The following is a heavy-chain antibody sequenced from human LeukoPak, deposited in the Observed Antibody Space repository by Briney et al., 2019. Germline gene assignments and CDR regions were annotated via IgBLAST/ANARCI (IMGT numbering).Heavy chain of an antibody. J-gene: IGHJ4*02. D-gene: IGHD2/OR15-2a*01. CDR2: ISTGSSYI. V-gene: IGHV3-21*01. CDR1: GFTFSSYS. CDR3: ARHTSFDF. Sequence: PGGSLRLSCAASGFTFSSYSMNWVRQAPGKGLEWVSCISTGSSYIYYADSVKGRFTISRDNAKNSLYLQMNSLRAEDTALYYCARHTSFDFWGQGTLVTVSS.